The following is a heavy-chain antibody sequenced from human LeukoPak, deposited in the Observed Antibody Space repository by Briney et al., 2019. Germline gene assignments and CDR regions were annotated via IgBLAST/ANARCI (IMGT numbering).Heavy chain of an antibody. CDR2: ISGGGGGT. Sequence: GGSLRLSCEASGFTFRSYDMSWVRQAPGKGLEWVSAISGGGGGTYYADSVKGRFTISRGNSKNTLYLQMNSLRAEDTAVYYCAKDPGETTVTTYFDYWGQGTLVTVSS. J-gene: IGHJ4*02. CDR3: AKDPGETTVTTYFDY. CDR1: GFTFRSYD. D-gene: IGHD4-17*01. V-gene: IGHV3-23*01.